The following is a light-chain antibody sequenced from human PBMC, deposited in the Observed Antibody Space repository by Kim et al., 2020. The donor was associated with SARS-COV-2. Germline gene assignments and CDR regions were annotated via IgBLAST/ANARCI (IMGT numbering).Light chain of an antibody. V-gene: IGKV1D-12*01. Sequence: DIQLTQSPSSVSASLGDKVTITCRASQSVSGWLAWYQQKPGKVPRLLIYSASNLKNGVPSRFSGSGSGTDFTLTISSLQPEDFATYYCQQGHSFPRTFGPGTTVDIK. CDR2: SAS. J-gene: IGKJ3*01. CDR3: QQGHSFPRT. CDR1: QSVSGW.